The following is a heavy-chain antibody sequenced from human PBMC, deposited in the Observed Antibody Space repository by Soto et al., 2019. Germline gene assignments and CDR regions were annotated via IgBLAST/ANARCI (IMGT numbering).Heavy chain of an antibody. CDR1: GVSISGSSYY. Sequence: QLQLQESGPGLVKPSETLSLICSVSGVSISGSSYYWGCIRQPPGKGLEWIGSISYSGQTYYNPSLKSRVTLSVDRSKNQFSLNLTSVTATDTAFYYCARHGSSWGQGTLVTVSS. CDR2: ISYSGQT. J-gene: IGHJ5*02. CDR3: ARHGSS. V-gene: IGHV4-39*01.